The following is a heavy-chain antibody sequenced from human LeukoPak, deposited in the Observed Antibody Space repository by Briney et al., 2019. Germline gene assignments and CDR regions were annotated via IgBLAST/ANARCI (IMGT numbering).Heavy chain of an antibody. CDR1: GDSISGYY. J-gene: IGHJ4*02. D-gene: IGHD1-26*01. Sequence: PSETLSLTCTVSGDSISGYYWSWIRQPPGKGLEYIGYVYYSGATNSNPSLKSRVTISLDTSKNQFSLKLNSVTAADTAVYYCAKYGNYIVDWGQGTLVTVSS. CDR2: VYYSGAT. CDR3: AKYGNYIVD. V-gene: IGHV4-59*01.